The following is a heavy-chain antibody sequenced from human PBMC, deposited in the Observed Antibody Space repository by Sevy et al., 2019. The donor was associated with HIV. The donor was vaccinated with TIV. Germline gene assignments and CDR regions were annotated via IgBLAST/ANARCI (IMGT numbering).Heavy chain of an antibody. V-gene: IGHV3-30*02. CDR3: VKEGGGEGGDH. CDR2: IQYDGSNK. D-gene: IGHD2-21*01. Sequence: GGSLRLSCAASGFSYSSYGMHWVRQAPGKGLEWVAYIQYDGSNKDYADSVKGRFTISRDNSKIPLDLQMNSLRVEDTAVYYCVKEGGGEGGDHWGQGTLVTVSS. CDR1: GFSYSSYG. J-gene: IGHJ4*02.